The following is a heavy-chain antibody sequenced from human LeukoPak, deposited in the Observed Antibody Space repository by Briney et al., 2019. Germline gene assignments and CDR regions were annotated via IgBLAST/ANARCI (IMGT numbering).Heavy chain of an antibody. V-gene: IGHV3-23*01. J-gene: IGHJ4*02. CDR2: ISCSGCST. CDR1: GFTFSSYA. CDR3: KSARRIYYYFDY. Sequence: PGGSLRLSCAASGFTFSSYAMSWVRQAPGKGLEWVSSISCSGCSTYYADSVKGRFTISRDNSKNTLYLQMNSLRAEDAAVLFCKSARRIYYYFDYWGQGTLVTVSS. D-gene: IGHD1-26*01.